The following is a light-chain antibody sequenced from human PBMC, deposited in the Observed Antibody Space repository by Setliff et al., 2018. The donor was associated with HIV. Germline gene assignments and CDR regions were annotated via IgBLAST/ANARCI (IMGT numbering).Light chain of an antibody. Sequence: SYELTQPPSVXGXXGKXXXXTXXXNNIXXXXXXWYQXKPGQAPVLVVYDXNDRPSGIPERFSGSNSGNTATLTISRVEAGDEADYYCXXWDSSSDXHVFGTGXKVTVL. CDR3: XXWDSSSDXHV. CDR1: NIXXXX. V-gene: IGLV3-21*03. CDR2: DXN. J-gene: IGLJ1*01.